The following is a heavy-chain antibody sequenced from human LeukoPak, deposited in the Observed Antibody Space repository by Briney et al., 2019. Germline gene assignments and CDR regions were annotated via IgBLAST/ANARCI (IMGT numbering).Heavy chain of an antibody. CDR1: GYTFTSYD. D-gene: IGHD2-2*01. CDR3: ARGLGAMETIVVVPAAMYNPYYYGMDV. V-gene: IGHV1-8*01. J-gene: IGHJ6*02. Sequence: GASVKVSCKASGYTFTSYDINWVRQATGQGLEWMGWMNPNSGNTGYAQKFQGRVTMTRNTSISTAYMELSSLRSEDTAVYYCARGLGAMETIVVVPAAMYNPYYYGMDVWGQGTTVTVSS. CDR2: MNPNSGNT.